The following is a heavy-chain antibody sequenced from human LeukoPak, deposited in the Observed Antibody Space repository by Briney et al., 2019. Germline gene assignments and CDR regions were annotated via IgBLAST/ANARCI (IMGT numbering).Heavy chain of an antibody. J-gene: IGHJ4*02. CDR1: GFTFSSYW. D-gene: IGHD4-17*01. Sequence: GGSLRLSCAASGFTFSSYWMSWVRQAPGKGLEWVANIKQDGSEKYYVDSVKGRFTISRDNAKNSLYLQMNSLRAEDTAVYYCARVTVTTCSDYFDYWGQGTLVTVSS. CDR2: IKQDGSEK. CDR3: ARVTVTTCSDYFDY. V-gene: IGHV3-7*01.